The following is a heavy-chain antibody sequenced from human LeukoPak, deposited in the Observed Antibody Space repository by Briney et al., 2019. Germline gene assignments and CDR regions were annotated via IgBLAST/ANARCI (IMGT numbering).Heavy chain of an antibody. CDR3: ARFGYVAAVDV. V-gene: IGHV3-7*01. Sequence: GGSLRLSCAASGFSFSAYWMTWVRQAPGTGLEWVANINPAGSETYYVDPVKGRFSISRDNAKNLVYLQMNSLRAEDAAVYHCARFGYVAAVDVWGQGTPVTVSS. D-gene: IGHD2-15*01. J-gene: IGHJ4*02. CDR1: GFSFSAYW. CDR2: INPAGSET.